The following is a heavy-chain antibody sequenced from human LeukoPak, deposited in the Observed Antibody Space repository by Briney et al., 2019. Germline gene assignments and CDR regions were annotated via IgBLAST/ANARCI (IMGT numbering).Heavy chain of an antibody. J-gene: IGHJ4*02. CDR1: GFTFSRYS. Sequence: GGSLSLSCAASGFTFSRYSMNWVRKAPGRGLEWVANINEDGSETYYVDSMKGRFTISRDNAKNSLFLEMNSLRAEDTAVYYCARGRQMTYWGQGTLVTVSS. V-gene: IGHV3-7*04. CDR2: INEDGSET. CDR3: ARGRQMTY.